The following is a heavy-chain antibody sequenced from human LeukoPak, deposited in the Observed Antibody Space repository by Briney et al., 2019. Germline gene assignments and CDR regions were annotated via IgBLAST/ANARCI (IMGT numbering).Heavy chain of an antibody. Sequence: KSGGSLSLSCAASGFTFSSYSMNWVRQAPGKGLEWVGRIKSKTDGGTTDYAAPVKGRFTISRDDTKNTLYLQMNSLKTEDTAVYYCTTECDILTGDRHYYWYFDLWGRGTLVTVSS. CDR1: GFTFSSYS. V-gene: IGHV3-15*01. D-gene: IGHD3-9*01. J-gene: IGHJ2*01. CDR2: IKSKTDGGTT. CDR3: TTECDILTGDRHYYWYFDL.